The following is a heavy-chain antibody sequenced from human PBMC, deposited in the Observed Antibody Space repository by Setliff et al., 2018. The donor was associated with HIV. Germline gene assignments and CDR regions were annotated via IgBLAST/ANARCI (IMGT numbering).Heavy chain of an antibody. CDR2: IYSSGST. J-gene: IGHJ6*02. V-gene: IGHV4-59*11. Sequence: PSETLSLTCTVSGGSISSHYWSWIRQPPGKGLEWIGSIYSSGSTNYNPSLKSRVTMSVDTSKNQFSLKQGSVTAADTAVFYCARVKYSYAQGFYYGMDVWGQGTTVTVSS. D-gene: IGHD5-18*01. CDR1: GGSISSHY. CDR3: ARVKYSYAQGFYYGMDV.